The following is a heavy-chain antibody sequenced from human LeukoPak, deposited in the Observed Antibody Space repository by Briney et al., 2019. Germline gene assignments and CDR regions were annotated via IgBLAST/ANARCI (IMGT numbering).Heavy chain of an antibody. CDR3: ARDRTYCSSINCYAFDY. V-gene: IGHV1-46*01. J-gene: IGHJ4*02. CDR2: INPSGGST. D-gene: IGHD2-2*01. CDR1: GYTFTSYY. Sequence: ASVKVSCKVSGYTFTSYYMHWVRQAPGQGLEWMGIINPSGGSTSYAQKFQGRVTMTRDTSTSTVYMELSSLRSADTAVYYCARDRTYCSSINCYAFDYWGQGTLVTVSS.